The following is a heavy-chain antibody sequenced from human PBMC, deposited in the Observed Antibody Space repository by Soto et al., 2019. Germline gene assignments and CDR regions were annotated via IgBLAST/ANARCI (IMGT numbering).Heavy chain of an antibody. CDR3: ASSYYYGMDV. V-gene: IGHV3-48*02. Sequence: EVQLVESGGGLVQPGGSLRLSCAASGLTFSSYNRNWVRQAPGKGLEWVSYISGSGSPIHYADSVKGRFTISRDNAKNSLYLQMNSLRDEDTAVYYCASSYYYGMDVWGQGTTVTVSS. CDR2: ISGSGSPI. CDR1: GLTFSSYN. J-gene: IGHJ6*02.